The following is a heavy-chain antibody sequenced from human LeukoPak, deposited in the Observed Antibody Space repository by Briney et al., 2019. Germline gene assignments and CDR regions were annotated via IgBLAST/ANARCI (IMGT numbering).Heavy chain of an antibody. CDR1: GFTFSSYS. CDR2: ISSSSSYI. Sequence: GGSLRLSCAASGFTFSSYSMNWVRQAPGKGLEWVSSISSSSSYIYYADSVKGRFTISRDNAKNSLYLQMNSLRAEDTAVYYCARALGVRGVKRPPAYYFDYWGQGTLVTVSS. V-gene: IGHV3-21*01. D-gene: IGHD3-10*01. J-gene: IGHJ4*02. CDR3: ARALGVRGVKRPPAYYFDY.